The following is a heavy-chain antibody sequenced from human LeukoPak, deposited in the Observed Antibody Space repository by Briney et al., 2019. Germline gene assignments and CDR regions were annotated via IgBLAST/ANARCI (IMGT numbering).Heavy chain of an antibody. J-gene: IGHJ4*02. V-gene: IGHV4-34*01. Sequence: PSETLSLTCAVYGGSFSGYYWSWIRQPPGKGLEWIGEINHSGSTNYNPSLKSRVTISVDTSKNQFSLKLSSVTAADTAVYYCARVLAFCDGDCYESPQDDYWGQGTLVTVSS. CDR3: ARVLAFCDGDCYESPQDDY. D-gene: IGHD2-21*02. CDR1: GGSFSGYY. CDR2: INHSGST.